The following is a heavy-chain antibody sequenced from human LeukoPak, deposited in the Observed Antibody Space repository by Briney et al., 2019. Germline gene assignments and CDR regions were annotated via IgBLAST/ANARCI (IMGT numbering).Heavy chain of an antibody. D-gene: IGHD6-13*01. CDR1: GGSISSYY. CDR2: IYYSGST. J-gene: IGHJ5*02. CDR3: ARAAGIAHWFDP. Sequence: SETLSLTCTVSGGSISSYYWSWIRQPPGKGLEWIGNIYYSGSTNYNPSLKSRVTISVDTSKNQFSLKLSSVTAADTAVYYCARAAGIAHWFDPWGQGTLVTVSS. V-gene: IGHV4-59*08.